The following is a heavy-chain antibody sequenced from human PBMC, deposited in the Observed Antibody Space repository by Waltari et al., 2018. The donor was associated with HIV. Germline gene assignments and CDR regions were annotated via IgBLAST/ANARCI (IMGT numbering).Heavy chain of an antibody. J-gene: IGHJ6*02. D-gene: IGHD3-10*01. CDR3: ARMKRSYGSGQARYFYFGMDV. V-gene: IGHV3-53*01. CDR1: GFSVSANY. Sequence: EVQLVESGGGLVQPGGSLRLSCTASGFSVSANYLSWVRLAQGTGLHWFSVLKKEGRTQYIDSGKGRLTIFRDNSKNALFLQMNSLRVDDTAVYYCARMKRSYGSGQARYFYFGMDVWGQGTTVIVSS. CDR2: LKKEGRT.